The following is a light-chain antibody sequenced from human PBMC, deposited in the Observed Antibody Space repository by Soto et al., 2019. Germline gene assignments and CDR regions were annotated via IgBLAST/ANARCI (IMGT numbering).Light chain of an antibody. V-gene: IGLV2-14*01. CDR3: SSYTSSITVDVV. CDR2: EVS. CDR1: SSDVGGYDY. J-gene: IGLJ2*01. Sequence: QSALTQPASVSGSPGQSITISCTGTSSDVGGYDYVPWYQHFPGKAPKLIIYEVSNRPSGVSNRFSGSKSGNTASLTISGLQAEDEADYYCSSYTSSITVDVVFGGGTKLTVL.